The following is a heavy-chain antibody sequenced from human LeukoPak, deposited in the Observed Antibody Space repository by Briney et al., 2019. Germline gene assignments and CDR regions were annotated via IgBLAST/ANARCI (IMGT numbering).Heavy chain of an antibody. D-gene: IGHD5-24*01. Sequence: SETLSLTCTVSGGSISSYYWGWIRQPPGKGLQWIGSFYYSGSTYYNPSLKSRVTICVDTSKNQFSLKLSSVTAADTAVYYCARGRRDGYNLEYFDKWGQGTLVTVSS. CDR3: ARGRRDGYNLEYFDK. CDR1: GGSISSYY. CDR2: FYYSGST. V-gene: IGHV4-39*01. J-gene: IGHJ4*02.